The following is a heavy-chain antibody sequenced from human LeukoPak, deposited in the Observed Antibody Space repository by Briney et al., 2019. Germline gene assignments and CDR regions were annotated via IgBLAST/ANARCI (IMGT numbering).Heavy chain of an antibody. D-gene: IGHD4-23*01. V-gene: IGHV4-39*07. J-gene: IGHJ3*02. Sequence: SETLSLTCTVSGGSISSSSYYWGWIRQPPGKGLEGIGSIYYSGSTYYNPSLKSRVTISVDTSKNQFSLKLSSVTAADTAVYYCARDRCGNPLNAFDIWGQGTMVTVSS. CDR3: ARDRCGNPLNAFDI. CDR2: IYYSGST. CDR1: GGSISSSSYY.